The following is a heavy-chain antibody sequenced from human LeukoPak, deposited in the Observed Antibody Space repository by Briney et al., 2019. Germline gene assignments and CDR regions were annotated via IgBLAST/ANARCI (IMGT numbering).Heavy chain of an antibody. CDR1: GFTISGYW. CDR2: ISGDGSIT. CDR3: ARGRAGNYYNHNDY. Sequence: GSLRLSCAASGFTISGYWLHWVRQAPGKGLVWVSRISGDGSITAYADSVKGRFTISRDNAKNTLYLQMNSLRAEDTAVYYCARGRAGNYYNHNDYWGQGTLVTVSS. V-gene: IGHV3-74*01. D-gene: IGHD3-10*01. J-gene: IGHJ4*01.